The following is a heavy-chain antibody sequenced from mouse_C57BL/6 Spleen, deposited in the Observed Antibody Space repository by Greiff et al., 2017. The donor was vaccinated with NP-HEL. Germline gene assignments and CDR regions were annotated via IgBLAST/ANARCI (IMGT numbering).Heavy chain of an antibody. V-gene: IGHV5-4*01. CDR3: ARDRFITTVVATWWYFDV. J-gene: IGHJ1*03. CDR1: GFTFSSYA. Sequence: EVQVEESGGGLVKPGGSLKLSCAASGFTFSSYAMSWVRQTPEKRLEWVATISDGGSYTYYPDNVKGRFTISRDNAKNNLYLQMSHLKSEDTAMYYCARDRFITTVVATWWYFDVWGTGTTVTVSS. CDR2: ISDGGSYT. D-gene: IGHD1-1*01.